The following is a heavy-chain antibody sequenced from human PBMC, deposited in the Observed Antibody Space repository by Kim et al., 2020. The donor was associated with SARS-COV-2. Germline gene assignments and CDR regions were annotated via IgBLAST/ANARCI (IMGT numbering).Heavy chain of an antibody. CDR2: ISYDGSNK. Sequence: GGSLRLSCAASGFTFSSYAMHWVRQAPGKGLEWVAVISYDGSNKYYADSVKGRFTISRDNSKNTLYLQMNSLRAEDTAVYYCARGEGHYDFWGGYGFDYWGQGTLVTVSS. J-gene: IGHJ4*02. D-gene: IGHD3-3*01. CDR3: ARGEGHYDFWGGYGFDY. V-gene: IGHV3-30-3*01. CDR1: GFTFSSYA.